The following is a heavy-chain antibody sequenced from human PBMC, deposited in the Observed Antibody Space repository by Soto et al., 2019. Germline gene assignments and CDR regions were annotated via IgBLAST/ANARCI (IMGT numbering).Heavy chain of an antibody. Sequence: QVQLVESGGGVVQPGRSLRLSCAASGFTFSSYAMHWVRQAPGKGLEWVAVISYDGSNKYYADSVKGRFTISRDNSKNTLYLQMSSLRAEDTAVYYCARDCGGSSCVHYGMDVWGQGTTVTVSS. CDR1: GFTFSSYA. D-gene: IGHD6-13*01. V-gene: IGHV3-30-3*01. CDR3: ARDCGGSSCVHYGMDV. CDR2: ISYDGSNK. J-gene: IGHJ6*02.